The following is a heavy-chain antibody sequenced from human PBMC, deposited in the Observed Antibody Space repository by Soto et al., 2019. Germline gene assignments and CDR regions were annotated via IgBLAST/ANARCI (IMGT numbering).Heavy chain of an antibody. D-gene: IGHD3-10*01. V-gene: IGHV3-33*01. CDR1: GFTFSSCG. Sequence: PXXSLRLSFAASGFTFSSCGMXWVLQAPGKGLEWVAVIWYDGSNKWYADSVKGRFTISRDNSKNTLYLQMNTLRADDTAVYYCARDPPYGSGSYYNLDYWGQGTLVTVSS. J-gene: IGHJ4*02. CDR2: IWYDGSNK. CDR3: ARDPPYGSGSYYNLDY.